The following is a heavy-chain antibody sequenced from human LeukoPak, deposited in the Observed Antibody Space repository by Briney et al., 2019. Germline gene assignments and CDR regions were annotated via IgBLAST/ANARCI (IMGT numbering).Heavy chain of an antibody. D-gene: IGHD3-9*01. J-gene: IGHJ4*02. CDR2: ISGSGGST. Sequence: GGSLRLSCAASGFTFSSYAMSWVRQAPGKGLEWVSAISGSGGSTYYADSVKGRFTISRVNSKNTLYLQMNSLRAEDTAVYYCAKLYDILTNFDYWGQGTLVTVSS. CDR3: AKLYDILTNFDY. V-gene: IGHV3-23*01. CDR1: GFTFSSYA.